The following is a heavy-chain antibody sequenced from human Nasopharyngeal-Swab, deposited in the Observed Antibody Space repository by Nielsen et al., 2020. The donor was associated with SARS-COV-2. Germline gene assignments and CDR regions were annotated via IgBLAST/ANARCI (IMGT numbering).Heavy chain of an antibody. Sequence: RQAPGKGLEWIGEINHSGSTNYNPSLKSRVTISVDTSKNQFFLKLSSVTAADTAVYYCARGRIYYDSSGYRRNWFDPWGQGTLVTVSS. CDR3: ARGRIYYDSSGYRRNWFDP. D-gene: IGHD3-22*01. V-gene: IGHV4-34*01. J-gene: IGHJ5*02. CDR2: INHSGST.